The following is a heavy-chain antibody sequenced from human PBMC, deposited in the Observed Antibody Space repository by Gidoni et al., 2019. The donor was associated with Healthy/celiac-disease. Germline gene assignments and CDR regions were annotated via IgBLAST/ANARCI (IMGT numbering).Heavy chain of an antibody. CDR3: AKGFVQRYFDCPID. J-gene: IGHJ4*02. CDR1: GFTFDDYA. V-gene: IGHV3-9*01. D-gene: IGHD3-9*01. CDR2: ISWNSGSI. Sequence: EVQLVESGGGLVQPGRSLRLSCAASGFTFDDYAMPWGRQAPGKGLECVSGISWNSGSIGYADSVKGRFTISRDNAKNSLYLQMNSLRAEDTALYYCAKGFVQRYFDCPIDWGQGTLVTVSS.